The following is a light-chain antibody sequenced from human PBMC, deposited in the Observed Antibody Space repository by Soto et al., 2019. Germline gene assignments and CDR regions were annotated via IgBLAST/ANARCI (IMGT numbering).Light chain of an antibody. CDR3: QQYDTSPRT. V-gene: IGKV1-5*01. CDR2: DAS. CDR1: QSISSW. J-gene: IGKJ1*01. Sequence: QSPSTLSASVVDRVTITCRASQSISSWLAWYQQKPGKAPKLLIYDASSLESGVPSRFSGSGSGTDFTLTISRLEPEDFAVYYCQQYDTSPRTFGQGTKVDIK.